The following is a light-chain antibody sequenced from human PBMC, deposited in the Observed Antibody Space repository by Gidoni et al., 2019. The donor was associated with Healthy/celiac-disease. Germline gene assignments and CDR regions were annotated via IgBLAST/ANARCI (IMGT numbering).Light chain of an antibody. CDR2: GAS. V-gene: IGKV3-20*01. J-gene: IGKJ2*01. CDR1: QSVSSSY. Sequence: EIVLTPSPGTLSLSPADRATLSCRASQSVSSSYLAWYQQKPGQAPRLLISGASSRATGIPDRFSGSGSGTDFTLTISRREPEDFAVYYCQQYGSSLYTFXQXTKLEIK. CDR3: QQYGSSLYT.